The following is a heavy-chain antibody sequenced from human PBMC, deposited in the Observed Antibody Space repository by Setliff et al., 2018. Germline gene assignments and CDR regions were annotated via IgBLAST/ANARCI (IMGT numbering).Heavy chain of an antibody. CDR2: IYYSGST. Sequence: SETLSLTCTVSGGSISSSSYYWGWIRQPPGKGLEWIGSIYYSGSTYYNPSLKSRVTISVDTSKNQFSLKLSSVTAADTAVYYCATREQLWSTRFDCWGQGTLVTVSS. CDR1: GGSISSSSYY. V-gene: IGHV4-39*01. CDR3: ATREQLWSTRFDC. D-gene: IGHD5-18*01. J-gene: IGHJ4*02.